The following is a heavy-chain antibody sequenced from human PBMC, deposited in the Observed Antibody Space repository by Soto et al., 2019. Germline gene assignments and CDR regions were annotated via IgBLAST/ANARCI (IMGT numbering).Heavy chain of an antibody. CDR2: ISSSSSYI. V-gene: IGHV3-21*04. CDR3: AKDRRAGGNYGFYSDF. CDR1: GFTFSSYS. Sequence: GGSLRLSCAASGFTFSSYSMNWVRQAPGKGLEWVSSISSSSSYIYYADPVKGRFTISRDNAKNSLYLQMTSLRADDTAVYYCAKDRRAGGNYGFYSDFWGQGALVTVSS. J-gene: IGHJ4*02. D-gene: IGHD1-7*01.